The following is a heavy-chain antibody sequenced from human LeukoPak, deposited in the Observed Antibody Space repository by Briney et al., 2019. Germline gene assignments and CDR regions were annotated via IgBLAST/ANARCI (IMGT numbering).Heavy chain of an antibody. CDR1: GGSFSGYY. Sequence: SETLSLTCAVYGGSFSGYYWSWIRQPPGKGLEWIGEINHSGSTNYNPSLKSRVTISVDTSKNQFSLELSSVTAADTAVYYCARGTRVVVTFFDYWGQGTLVTVSS. J-gene: IGHJ4*02. CDR2: INHSGST. CDR3: ARGTRVVVTFFDY. D-gene: IGHD2-21*02. V-gene: IGHV4-34*01.